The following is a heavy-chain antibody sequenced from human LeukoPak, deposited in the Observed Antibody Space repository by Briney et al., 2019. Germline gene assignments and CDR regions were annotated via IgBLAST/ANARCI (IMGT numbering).Heavy chain of an antibody. CDR3: ARGDYYGSGTPGY. Sequence: PGGSLRLSCAASGFTFSSYSMNWVRLAPGKGLEWVSSISSSSSYIYYADSVKGRFTISRDNAKNSLYLQINSLRAEDTAVYYCARGDYYGSGTPGYWGQGTLVTVSS. CDR1: GFTFSSYS. D-gene: IGHD3-10*01. V-gene: IGHV3-21*01. J-gene: IGHJ4*02. CDR2: ISSSSSYI.